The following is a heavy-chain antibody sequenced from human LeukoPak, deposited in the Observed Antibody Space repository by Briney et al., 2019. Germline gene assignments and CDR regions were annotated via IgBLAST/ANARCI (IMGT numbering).Heavy chain of an antibody. D-gene: IGHD2-2*01. Sequence: PSETLSLTCAVYGGSFSGYYRSWIRQPPGKGLEWIGEINHSGSTNYNPSLKSRVTISVDTSKNQFSLKLSSVTAADTAVYYCARGLVSVVPAAIVYYYYYYMDVWGKGTTVTVSS. V-gene: IGHV4-34*01. CDR2: INHSGST. CDR1: GGSFSGYY. J-gene: IGHJ6*03. CDR3: ARGLVSVVPAAIVYYYYYYMDV.